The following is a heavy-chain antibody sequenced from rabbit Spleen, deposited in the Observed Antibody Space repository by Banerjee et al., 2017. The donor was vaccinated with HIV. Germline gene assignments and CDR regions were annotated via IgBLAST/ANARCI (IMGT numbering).Heavy chain of an antibody. CDR2: INTVTGKS. J-gene: IGHJ4*01. D-gene: IGHD1-1*01. V-gene: IGHV1S45*01. CDR3: SRVDGIGHYIDGYFNL. CDR1: GVSFSDKDV. Sequence: EQLEESGGGLVKPEGSLKLTCTASGVSFSDKDVMCWVRQAPGKGLEWIACINTVTGKSVYASWAKVRFIMSRTSSTTVTLQVTILTSADTASYFCSRVDGIGHYIDGYFNLWG.